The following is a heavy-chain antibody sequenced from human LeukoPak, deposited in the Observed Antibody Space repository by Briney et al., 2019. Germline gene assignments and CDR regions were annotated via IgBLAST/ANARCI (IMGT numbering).Heavy chain of an antibody. J-gene: IGHJ4*02. CDR2: ISWSSGRI. D-gene: IGHD5-18*01. CDR1: GFTLGDYA. Sequence: GGSLRLSCAASGFTLGDYAMHWLRQGPGKGLEWVSSISWSSGRIAYSDSVKGRFTISRDDARNSLSLQLSSLTPDDTAFYYCAKGSQGGYSYGSYFDSWGQGTLVTVSS. V-gene: IGHV3-9*01. CDR3: AKGSQGGYSYGSYFDS.